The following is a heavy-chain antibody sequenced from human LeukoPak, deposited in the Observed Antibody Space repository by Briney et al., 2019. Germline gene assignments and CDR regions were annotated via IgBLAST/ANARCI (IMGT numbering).Heavy chain of an antibody. Sequence: PGGSLSLSCEASGFTFSAYAMTWVRQAPGKGLEWVSSIGSDNKPHYSESVKGRFAISRDNSKSMLFLQLNSLRAEDTALYYCARDLHSYVAMDVWGQATTVTVSS. J-gene: IGHJ6*02. CDR1: GFTFSAYA. CDR3: ARDLHSYVAMDV. CDR2: IGSDNKP. D-gene: IGHD3-10*02. V-gene: IGHV3-23*01.